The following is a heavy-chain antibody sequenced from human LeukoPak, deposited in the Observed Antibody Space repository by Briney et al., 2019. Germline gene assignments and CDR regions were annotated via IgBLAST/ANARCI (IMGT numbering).Heavy chain of an antibody. V-gene: IGHV3-21*01. CDR1: GFTFSSYA. D-gene: IGHD6-6*01. J-gene: IGHJ6*02. CDR2: ISSSSSYI. CDR3: ARSPSACGMDV. Sequence: GGSLRLSCAASGFTFSSYAMSWVRQDPQKGLEWVSSISSSSSYIYYADSVKGRFTISRDNAKNSLYLQMNSLRAEDTAVYYCARSPSACGMDVWGQGTTVTVSS.